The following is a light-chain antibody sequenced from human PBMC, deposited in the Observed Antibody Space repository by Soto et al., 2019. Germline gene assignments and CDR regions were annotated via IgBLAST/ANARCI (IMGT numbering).Light chain of an antibody. CDR2: GAS. V-gene: IGKV3-20*01. CDR1: QSVSSSY. CDR3: QQYGSSPPYT. Sequence: EIVLTQSPGTLSLSPGERATLSCRASQSVSSSYLAWYQQTPGQAPRLLIYGASSRATGIQDRFSGSGSGTDFTLNISRLEPEDFAVYYCQQYGSSPPYTFVQGTTLEI. J-gene: IGKJ2*01.